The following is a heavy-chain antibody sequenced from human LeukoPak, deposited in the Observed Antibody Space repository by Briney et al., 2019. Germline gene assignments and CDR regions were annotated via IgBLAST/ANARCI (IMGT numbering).Heavy chain of an antibody. CDR1: GGTFSSYA. Sequence: ASVKVSCKASGGTFSSYAISRVRQAPGQGLEWMGIINPSGGSTSYAQKFQGRVTMTRDTSTSTVYMELSSLRSEDTAVYYCARAESSGIAAAGTFDYWGQGTVVTVSS. J-gene: IGHJ4*02. D-gene: IGHD6-13*01. CDR2: INPSGGST. CDR3: ARAESSGIAAAGTFDY. V-gene: IGHV1-46*01.